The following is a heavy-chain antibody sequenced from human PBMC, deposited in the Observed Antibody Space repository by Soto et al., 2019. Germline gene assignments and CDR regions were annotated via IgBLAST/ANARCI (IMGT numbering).Heavy chain of an antibody. CDR1: GGSISSSSYY. CDR3: ARLGNKEIYYYGMDV. J-gene: IGHJ6*02. CDR2: IYYSGST. D-gene: IGHD3-10*01. V-gene: IGHV4-39*01. Sequence: SETLSLTCTVSGGSISSSSYYWGWIRQPPGKGLEWIGSIYYSGSTYYNPSLKSRVTISVDTSKNQFSLKLSSVTAADTAVYYCARLGNKEIYYYGMDVWGQGTTVTVSS.